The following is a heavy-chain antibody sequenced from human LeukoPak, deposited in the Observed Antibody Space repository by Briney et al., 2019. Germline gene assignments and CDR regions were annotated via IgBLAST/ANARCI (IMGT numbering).Heavy chain of an antibody. Sequence: GGSLRLSCAASGLTFSSYWMTWVRQAPGKGLEWVANIKQDGSEKYYVDSVKGRFTISRDNAKNSLSLQMNSLRADDTAVYYCARVPRVVVVAATCFDYWGQGTLVTVSS. V-gene: IGHV3-7*01. CDR2: IKQDGSEK. CDR3: ARVPRVVVVAATCFDY. D-gene: IGHD2-15*01. CDR1: GLTFSSYW. J-gene: IGHJ4*02.